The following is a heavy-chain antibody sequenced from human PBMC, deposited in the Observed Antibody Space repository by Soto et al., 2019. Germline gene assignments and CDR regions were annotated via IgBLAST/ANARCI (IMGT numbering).Heavy chain of an antibody. J-gene: IGHJ4*02. CDR2: INAGNGNT. CDR1: GGTFSNYA. D-gene: IGHD1-26*01. CDR3: ARGLGLYYFDY. V-gene: IGHV1-3*01. Sequence: QVQLVQSGAEVKKPGSSVKVSCKASGGTFSNYAITWVRQAPGQRLEWMGWINAGNGNTKYSQKFQGRVTITRDTSASTAYMELSSLRSEDTAVYYCARGLGLYYFDYWGQGTLVTVSS.